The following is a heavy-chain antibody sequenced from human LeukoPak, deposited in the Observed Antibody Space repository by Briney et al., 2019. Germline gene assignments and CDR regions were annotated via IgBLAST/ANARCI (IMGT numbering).Heavy chain of an antibody. CDR1: GYTFTAYY. D-gene: IGHD1-26*01. CDR2: INPNSGGT. J-gene: IGHJ4*02. V-gene: IGHV1-2*06. Sequence: GASVKVSCKASGYTFTAYYIHWVRQAPGQGLEWMGRINPNSGGTNYAQKFQGRVTMTRDTSISTAYMELSRLTSDDTAGYYCARDATSEWELLNWGQGTLVTVSS. CDR3: ARDATSEWELLN.